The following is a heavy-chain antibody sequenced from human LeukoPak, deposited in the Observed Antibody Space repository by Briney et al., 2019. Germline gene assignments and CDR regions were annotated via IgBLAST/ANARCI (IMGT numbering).Heavy chain of an antibody. J-gene: IGHJ3*02. V-gene: IGHV4-59*08. CDR3: ARSPIVVVPAAMHAFDI. CDR1: GGSIGSYY. CDR2: ISDIGSI. Sequence: NASETLSLTCTVSGGSIGSYYWSWIRQPPGKGLEWIAYISDIGSINYNPSLESRVTISVDTSKNQFSLKLSSVTAADTAVYYCARSPIVVVPAAMHAFDIWGQGTMVTVSS. D-gene: IGHD2-2*01.